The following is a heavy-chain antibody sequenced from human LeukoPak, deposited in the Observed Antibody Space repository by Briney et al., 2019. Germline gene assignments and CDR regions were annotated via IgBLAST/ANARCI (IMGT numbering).Heavy chain of an antibody. CDR2: INHSGST. Sequence: SETLSLTCAVYGGSFSGYYWSWIRQPPGKGLEWIGEINHSGSTNYNPSLKSRVTISVDTSKNQFSLKLSSVTAADTAVYYCARGPPYCSGGSCYYYIWFDPWGQGTLVTVSS. D-gene: IGHD2-15*01. J-gene: IGHJ5*02. V-gene: IGHV4-34*01. CDR1: GGSFSGYY. CDR3: ARGPPYCSGGSCYYYIWFDP.